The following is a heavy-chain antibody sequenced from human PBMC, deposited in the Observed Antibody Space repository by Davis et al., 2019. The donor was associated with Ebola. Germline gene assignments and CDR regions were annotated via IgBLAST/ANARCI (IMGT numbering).Heavy chain of an antibody. CDR1: GYSISSGYY. Sequence: PSETLSLTCTVSGYSISSGYYWNWIRQPPGKGLEWIGYIFYRATTNYNPSLKSRVTISVDTSMNQFSLKLTSVTAADTAVYYCARQITYDDSSDYPIGDFDLWGRGTLVTVSS. J-gene: IGHJ2*01. CDR2: IFYRATT. V-gene: IGHV4-59*08. CDR3: ARQITYDDSSDYPIGDFDL. D-gene: IGHD3-22*01.